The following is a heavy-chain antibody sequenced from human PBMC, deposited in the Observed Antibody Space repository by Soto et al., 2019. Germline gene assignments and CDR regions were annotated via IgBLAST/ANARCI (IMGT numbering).Heavy chain of an antibody. D-gene: IGHD5-18*01. CDR2: ISWNSGNI. V-gene: IGHV3-9*01. CDR1: GFTFDDYA. Sequence: DVQLEESGGALVQPGRSLRLSCAASGFTFDDYAMHGVRQVLGTGMAWVSSISWNSGNIGYADSVKGRVTTSRDNAKNSLYLQMSSLRPEVTALYYCVRSKGGYSYGTPFDYWGQGTLVTGSS. CDR3: VRSKGGYSYGTPFDY. J-gene: IGHJ4*02.